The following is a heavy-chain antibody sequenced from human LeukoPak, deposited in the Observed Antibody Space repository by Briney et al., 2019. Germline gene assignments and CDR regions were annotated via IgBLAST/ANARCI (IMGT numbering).Heavy chain of an antibody. Sequence: GGSLRLSCAASGFTFNSFAMSWVRQAPGKGLEWVSTISGSGGSTYYADSLKGRFTISRDNSKNALYLQINSLRAEDTALYYCAKRNRTLPVTGYWGQGTLVTVSS. J-gene: IGHJ4*02. CDR1: GFTFNSFA. CDR3: AKRNRTLPVTGY. V-gene: IGHV3-23*01. CDR2: ISGSGGST. D-gene: IGHD1/OR15-1a*01.